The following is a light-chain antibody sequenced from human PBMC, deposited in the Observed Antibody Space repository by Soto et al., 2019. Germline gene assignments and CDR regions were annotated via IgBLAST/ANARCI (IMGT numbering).Light chain of an antibody. Sequence: QSALTQPPSASGSPGQSVTISCTGTSSDVGGYNFVSWYRQYPGKAPQLIIYEVTKRPSGSPDRFSGSKSGNTASLTVSGLQAEDEADYYCSSYAATNNYVFGSGTKVTVL. J-gene: IGLJ1*01. CDR3: SSYAATNNYV. CDR2: EVT. V-gene: IGLV2-8*01. CDR1: SSDVGGYNF.